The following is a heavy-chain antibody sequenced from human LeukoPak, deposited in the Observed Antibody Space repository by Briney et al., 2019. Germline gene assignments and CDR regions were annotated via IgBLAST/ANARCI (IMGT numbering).Heavy chain of an antibody. J-gene: IGHJ4*02. V-gene: IGHV1-24*01. CDR3: ATDIFPPSAITMVRGVHFDY. CDR1: GYTLTELS. Sequence: ASVKASGKVSGYTLTELSMHWVRHAPGKGLEWRGAFVPVDGETIYAHTFQGRVTMTADTSTDTAYMELSSLRSEDTALYYCATDIFPPSAITMVRGVHFDYWAQGTLVTVSS. CDR2: FVPVDGET. D-gene: IGHD3-10*01.